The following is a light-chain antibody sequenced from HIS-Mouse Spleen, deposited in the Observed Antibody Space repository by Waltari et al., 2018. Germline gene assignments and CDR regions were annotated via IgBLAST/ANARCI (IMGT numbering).Light chain of an antibody. CDR2: EDS. CDR1: ALPKKY. Sequence: SYDLTPPPSVSVSPGQTARIPCPGDALPKKYSYWYQQKSGQAPVLVIYEDSKRPSGIPERFSGSSSGTMATLTISGAQVEDEADYYCYSTDSSGNHRVFGGGTKLTVL. V-gene: IGLV3-10*01. J-gene: IGLJ2*01. CDR3: YSTDSSGNHRV.